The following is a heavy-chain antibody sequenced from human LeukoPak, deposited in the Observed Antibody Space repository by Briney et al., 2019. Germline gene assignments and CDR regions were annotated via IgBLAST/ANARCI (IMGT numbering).Heavy chain of an antibody. V-gene: IGHV1-18*01. CDR2: ISAYNGNT. CDR3: AMDRRLNSSSWYRFDY. CDR1: GYTFTSYG. Sequence: ASVKVSCKASGYTFTSYGISWVRQAPGQGLEWMGWISAYNGNTNYAQKLQGRVTMTTDTSTSTAYMELRSLRSDDTAVYYCAMDRRLNSSSWYRFDYWGQGTLVTVSS. J-gene: IGHJ4*02. D-gene: IGHD6-13*01.